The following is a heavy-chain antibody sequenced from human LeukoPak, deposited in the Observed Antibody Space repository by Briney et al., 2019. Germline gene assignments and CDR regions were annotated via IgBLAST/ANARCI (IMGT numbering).Heavy chain of an antibody. Sequence: ASVKVSCKASGYTFTNYPLHWVRQAPGQRFEWMGWINAGTGYTNHSQKLQGRVTLTRDTFANTVYMELSGLRSEDTAVYFCARGLSAYDIEDWGQGTLVTVSS. V-gene: IGHV1-3*01. CDR2: INAGTGYT. CDR3: ARGLSAYDIED. D-gene: IGHD5-12*01. J-gene: IGHJ4*02. CDR1: GYTFTNYP.